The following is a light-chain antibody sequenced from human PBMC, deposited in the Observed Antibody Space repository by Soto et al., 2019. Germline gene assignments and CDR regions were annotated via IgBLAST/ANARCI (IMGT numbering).Light chain of an antibody. CDR1: QSVTSY. J-gene: IGKJ4*01. CDR2: GAS. V-gene: IGKV3-20*01. Sequence: EIVLKQSPGTLSLSPGERGTLSCRASQSVTSYLAWYQQKPGQAPRLLIYGASSRATGIPDRFSGSGSGTDFTLTISRLEPEDFAVYYCRQYGSSPPLTFGGGTKVEIK. CDR3: RQYGSSPPLT.